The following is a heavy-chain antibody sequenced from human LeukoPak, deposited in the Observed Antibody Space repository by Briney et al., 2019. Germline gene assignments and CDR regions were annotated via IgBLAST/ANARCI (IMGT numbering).Heavy chain of an antibody. Sequence: SETLSLTCAVYGGPFSGYYWSWIRQPPGKGLEWIGEINHSGSANYNPSLKSRVTISVDMSKNQFSLKLSSVTAADTAVYYCARARGDYYDSSGYYSAFHYWGQGTLVTVSS. CDR3: ARARGDYYDSSGYYSAFHY. D-gene: IGHD3-22*01. V-gene: IGHV4-34*01. CDR1: GGPFSGYY. CDR2: INHSGSA. J-gene: IGHJ4*02.